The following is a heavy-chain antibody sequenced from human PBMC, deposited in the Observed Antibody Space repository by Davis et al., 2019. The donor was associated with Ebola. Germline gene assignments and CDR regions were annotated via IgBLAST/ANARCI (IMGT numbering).Heavy chain of an antibody. J-gene: IGHJ6*02. CDR2: IKQDGSEK. CDR1: GFTFSSYW. Sequence: GGSLRLSCAASGFTFSSYWMSWVRQAPGKGLEWVANIKQDGSEKYYVDSVKGRFTISRDNSKNTLYLQMNSLRAEDTAVYYCAKGVAALAYYYYGMDVWGQGTTVTVSS. V-gene: IGHV3-7*03. CDR3: AKGVAALAYYYYGMDV. D-gene: IGHD6-6*01.